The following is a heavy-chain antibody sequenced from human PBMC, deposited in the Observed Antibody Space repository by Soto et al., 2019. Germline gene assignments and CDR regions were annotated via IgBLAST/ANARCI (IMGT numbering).Heavy chain of an antibody. V-gene: IGHV3-23*01. J-gene: IGHJ4*02. CDR1: GFTISSCA. Sequence: SLRLSCAVSGFTISSCAMSWVRQAPGKGLEWGSAVGTGGTAYYADSVKARFTISRNNPKNTLYLQMNSLRAEDTAVYYCARVGTWVGLGYCISTSCPTYFDYWGKGTLVTVSS. D-gene: IGHD2-2*01. CDR2: VGTGGTA. CDR3: ARVGTWVGLGYCISTSCPTYFDY.